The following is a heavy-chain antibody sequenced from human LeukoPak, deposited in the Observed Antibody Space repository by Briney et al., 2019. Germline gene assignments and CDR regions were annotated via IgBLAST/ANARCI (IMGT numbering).Heavy chain of an antibody. J-gene: IGHJ4*02. D-gene: IGHD6-19*01. CDR2: INPNSGGT. CDR3: ARDGCSGWCSGYDY. V-gene: IGHV1-2*02. Sequence: ASVKVSCKASGYTFTGYYMHWVRQSPGQGLEWMGWINPNSGGTNYAQKFQGRVTMTRDTSISTAYMELSRLRSDDTAVYYCARDGCSGWCSGYDYWGQGTLVTVSS. CDR1: GYTFTGYY.